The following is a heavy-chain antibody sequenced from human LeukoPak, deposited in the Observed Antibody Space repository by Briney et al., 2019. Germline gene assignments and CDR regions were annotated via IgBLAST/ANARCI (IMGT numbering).Heavy chain of an antibody. Sequence: GGSLRLSCAASGFNFANHAMSWVRQTPGKGLEWVPAISGGGDITYYADSVRGRFTISRDNSKDTLFLQMHSLRPGDTAVYYCVREDTPATANYWGQGTLVTISP. CDR1: GFNFANHA. D-gene: IGHD2-21*02. V-gene: IGHV3-23*01. J-gene: IGHJ4*02. CDR2: ISGGGDIT. CDR3: VREDTPATANY.